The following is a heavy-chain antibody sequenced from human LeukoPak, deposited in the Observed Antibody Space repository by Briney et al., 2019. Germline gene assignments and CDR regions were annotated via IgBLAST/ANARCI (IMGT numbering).Heavy chain of an antibody. J-gene: IGHJ4*02. CDR1: GGSISSYF. CDR3: ARHREDWGFDS. D-gene: IGHD7-27*01. V-gene: IGHV4-59*08. Sequence: SETLSLTCTVSGGSISSYFWNWVRQPPGTGLEWIGYIYYSGSTNYNPSLNSRVTISVDTSKNQFSLKLSSVTAADTAVYYCARHREDWGFDSWGQGTLVTVSS. CDR2: IYYSGST.